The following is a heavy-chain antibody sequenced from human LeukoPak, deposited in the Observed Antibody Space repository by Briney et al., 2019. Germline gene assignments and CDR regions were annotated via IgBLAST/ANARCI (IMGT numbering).Heavy chain of an antibody. CDR3: ARDVRAYSSSSSAFDI. CDR1: GFTFSSYS. J-gene: IGHJ3*02. CDR2: ITTSSSYI. D-gene: IGHD6-6*01. Sequence: GGSLRLSCAASGFTFSSYSINWVRQAPGKGLEWVSSITTSSSYIYYADSVKGRFTISRDNAKNSLFLQMNSLRDEDTAVYYCARDVRAYSSSSSAFDIWGQGTMVTVSS. V-gene: IGHV3-21*01.